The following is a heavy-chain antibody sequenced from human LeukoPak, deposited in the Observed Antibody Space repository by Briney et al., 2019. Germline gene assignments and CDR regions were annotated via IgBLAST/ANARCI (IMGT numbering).Heavy chain of an antibody. D-gene: IGHD6-13*01. J-gene: IGHJ4*02. CDR3: ARDSGSSWYPHFDY. CDR2: ISSSSSCI. Sequence: GGSLRLSCAASGFTFSSYSMNWVRQAPGKGLEWVSSISSSSSCIYYADSVKGRFTISRDNAKNSLYLQMNSLRAEDTAVYYCARDSGSSWYPHFDYWGQGTLVTVSS. V-gene: IGHV3-21*01. CDR1: GFTFSSYS.